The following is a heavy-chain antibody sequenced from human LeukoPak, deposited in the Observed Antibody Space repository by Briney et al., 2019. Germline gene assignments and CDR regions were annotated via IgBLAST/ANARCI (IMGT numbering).Heavy chain of an antibody. CDR3: AKDFPHYYESSHGMDA. J-gene: IGHJ6*02. D-gene: IGHD3-22*01. CDR2: ISTTGSTV. V-gene: IGHV3-48*03. Sequence: PGGSLRLSCAASGFSFGGYEMNWVCQAPGKGLEWVSYISTTGSTVYYADSVEGRFTISRDNAKNLLYLQMNSLRAEDAAVYYCAKDFPHYYESSHGMDAWGQGTTVTVSS. CDR1: GFSFGGYE.